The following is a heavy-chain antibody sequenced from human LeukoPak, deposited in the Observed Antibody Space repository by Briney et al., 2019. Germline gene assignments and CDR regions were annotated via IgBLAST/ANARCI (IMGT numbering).Heavy chain of an antibody. CDR2: INPNSGGT. J-gene: IGHJ4*02. V-gene: IGHV1-2*02. D-gene: IGHD3-10*01. CDR1: GYTFTGYY. CDR3: ARAADGSGSFIPDY. Sequence: GASVKVSCKASGYTFTGYYMHWVRQAPGQGLEWMGWINPNSGGTNYAQKFQGRVTMTRDTSNSTAYMELSRLRSDDTAVYYCARAADGSGSFIPDYWGQGTLVTVSS.